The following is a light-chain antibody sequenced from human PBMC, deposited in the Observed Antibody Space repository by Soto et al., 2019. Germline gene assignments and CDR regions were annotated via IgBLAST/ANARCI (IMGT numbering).Light chain of an antibody. CDR1: SGSVSTSYF. CDR2: STN. J-gene: IGLJ3*02. V-gene: IGLV8-61*01. CDR3: VLYMGSGIWV. Sequence: QTVVTQEPSFSVSPGGTVTLTCGLSSGSVSTSYFPSWYQQTPGQPPRTLIYSTNTRSSGVPDRFSGSVLGNKAALTISGAQADDESIYYCVLYMGSGIWVFGGGTKVTVL.